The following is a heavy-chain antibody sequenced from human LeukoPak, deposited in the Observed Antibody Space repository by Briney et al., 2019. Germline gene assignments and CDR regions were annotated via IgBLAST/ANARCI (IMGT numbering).Heavy chain of an antibody. V-gene: IGHV3-7*01. CDR2: IKQDGSEK. J-gene: IGHJ5*02. D-gene: IGHD6-19*01. CDR3: ARDYSGSGWTNWFDP. CDR1: GFTFXXYW. Sequence: GFTFXXYWMSWVRXAPGKGLEWVANIKQDGSEKYYVDSVKGRFAISRDNAKNSLYLQMNSLRAEDTAVYYCARDYSGSGWTNWFDPWGQGTLVTVSS.